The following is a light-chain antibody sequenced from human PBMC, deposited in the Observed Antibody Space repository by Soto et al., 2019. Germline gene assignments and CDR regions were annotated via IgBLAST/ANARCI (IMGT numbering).Light chain of an antibody. J-gene: IGKJ1*01. CDR2: GAS. CDR1: QSVSSN. CDR3: QQYNNWPPV. V-gene: IGKV3-15*01. Sequence: EIVMTQSPATLSVSPGERATLSCRASQSVSSNLAWYQQKPGQAPRLLIYGASTRATGIPARFSGSGSGTEFTLTISSLQSEDVAVYYCQQYNNWPPVFGQGTKVEIK.